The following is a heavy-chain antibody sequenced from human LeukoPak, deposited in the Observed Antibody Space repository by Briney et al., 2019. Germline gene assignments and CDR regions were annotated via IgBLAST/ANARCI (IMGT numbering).Heavy chain of an antibody. V-gene: IGHV3-74*01. D-gene: IGHD1-1*01. CDR3: ARAASAYNSDYYFDH. J-gene: IGHJ4*02. Sequence: PGGSLRLSCAASGFSFSDYPMNWVRQAPGKGLVWVASINKDATTIRYADSVKGRFTISRDNAENTLSLEMKGLRAEDTAMYYCARAASAYNSDYYFDHWGQGALVTVSS. CDR1: GFSFSDYP. CDR2: INKDATTI.